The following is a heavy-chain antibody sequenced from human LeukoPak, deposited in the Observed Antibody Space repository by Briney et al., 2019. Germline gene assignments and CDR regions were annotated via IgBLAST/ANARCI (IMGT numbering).Heavy chain of an antibody. V-gene: IGHV3-23*01. CDR2: ISGSGGST. J-gene: IGHJ4*02. Sequence: GGSLRLSCAASGFTFSSYALSWVRQAPGKGLEWVSAISGSGGSTYCADSVKGPFTISRDNSKNTLYLQMNSLRAEDTAVYYCAKDGSSSVYYFDYWGQGTLVTVSS. CDR1: GFTFSSYA. CDR3: AKDGSSSVYYFDY.